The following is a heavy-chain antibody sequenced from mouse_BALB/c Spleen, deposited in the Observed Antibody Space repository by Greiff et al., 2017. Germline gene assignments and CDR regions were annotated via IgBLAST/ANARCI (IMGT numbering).Heavy chain of an antibody. J-gene: IGHJ1*01. Sequence: QVQLQQSGPGLVQPSQSLSITCTVSGFSLTSYGVHWVRQSPGKGLEWLGVIWSGGSTDYNAAFISRLSISKDNSKSQVFFKMNSLQTDDTATYYCAKPDLLRYFDVWGAGTTVTVSS. CDR3: AKPDLLRYFDV. CDR1: GFSLTSYG. CDR2: IWSGGST. D-gene: IGHD2-1*01. V-gene: IGHV2-4-1*01.